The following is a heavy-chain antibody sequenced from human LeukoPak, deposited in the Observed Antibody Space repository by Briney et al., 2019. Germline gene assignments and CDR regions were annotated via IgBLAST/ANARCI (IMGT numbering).Heavy chain of an antibody. CDR1: GFTFSSYA. CDR3: ARHSCTNGVCYSPSYYSLDV. CDR2: IYYSGNT. J-gene: IGHJ6*02. D-gene: IGHD2-8*01. Sequence: GSLRLSCAASGFTFSSYAMSWVRQPPGKGLEWIGSIYYSGNTYYNPSLKSRGTISVDTSKNQFSLKLNSVTASDTAVYYCARHSCTNGVCYSPSYYSLDVWGQGTTVSVSS. V-gene: IGHV4-39*01.